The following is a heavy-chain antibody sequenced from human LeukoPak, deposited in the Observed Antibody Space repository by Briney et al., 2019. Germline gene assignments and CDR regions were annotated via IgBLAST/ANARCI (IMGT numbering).Heavy chain of an antibody. CDR2: ISSSSRYI. D-gene: IGHD6-13*01. CDR1: GFTFSTYN. CDR3: ARGRKLPGYSSSWLNY. V-gene: IGHV3-21*06. Sequence: GGSLRLSCAASGFTFSTYNMNWVRQAPGKGLEWVSSISSSSRYIYYTDSVKGRFTISRDNARNSLYLQMNSLRAEDTAVYYCARGRKLPGYSSSWLNYWGQGTLVTVSS. J-gene: IGHJ4*02.